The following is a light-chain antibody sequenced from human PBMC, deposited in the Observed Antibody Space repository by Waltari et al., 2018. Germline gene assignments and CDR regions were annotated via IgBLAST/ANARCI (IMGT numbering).Light chain of an antibody. Sequence: DIVMTQSPLSLPVTPGEPASISCRSSQSLLHTNGYSYLDWYFPKPGQSPQLLIYLASNPASVVPARFRGSGSGTDFTRKITRVEAEDVGFYYWMQGLQTPLTFGEGTKVEI. J-gene: IGKJ4*01. CDR1: QSLLHTNGYSY. CDR2: LAS. CDR3: MQGLQTPLT. V-gene: IGKV2-28*01.